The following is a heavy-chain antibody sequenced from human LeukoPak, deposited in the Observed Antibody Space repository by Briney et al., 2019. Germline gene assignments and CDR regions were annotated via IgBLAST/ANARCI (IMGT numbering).Heavy chain of an antibody. D-gene: IGHD3-10*01. V-gene: IGHV3-23*01. CDR3: AKDQIRDYGSGTYYLSANDAFDI. J-gene: IGHJ3*02. CDR1: GFTFSSYG. Sequence: PGGSLRLSCTASGFTFSSYGMIWVRQAPGKGLKWVSGISGSGGTTYFADSVKGRFSISRDNSKHTLYLQMNSLRAEDTAVYYCAKDQIRDYGSGTYYLSANDAFDIWGQGTMVTVSS. CDR2: ISGSGGTT.